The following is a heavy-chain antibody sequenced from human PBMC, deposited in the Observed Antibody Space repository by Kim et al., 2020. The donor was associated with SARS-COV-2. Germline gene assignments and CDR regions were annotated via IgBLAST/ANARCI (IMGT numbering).Heavy chain of an antibody. CDR3: ARQGGSYDILTNYHPDWFDP. Sequence: SETLSLTCSVSGGFISSRSHYWGWIRQPPGKGLEWIGSIYYSGSTYYKPVLKSRVTISVDTSKNQLSLRLSSVTAADTAVYFCARQGGSYDILTNYHPDWFDPWGQGILVTVSS. J-gene: IGHJ5*02. D-gene: IGHD3-9*01. V-gene: IGHV4-39*01. CDR2: IYYSGST. CDR1: GGFISSRSHY.